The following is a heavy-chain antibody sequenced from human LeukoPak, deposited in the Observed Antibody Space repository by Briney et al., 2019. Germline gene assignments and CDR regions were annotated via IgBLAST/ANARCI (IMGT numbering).Heavy chain of an antibody. D-gene: IGHD2-15*01. CDR1: GFTFSSYD. V-gene: IGHV3-13*01. CDR3: AKDGYCSGGSCPTDPRTY. CDR2: IGTAGDT. Sequence: PGGSLRLSCAASGFTFSSYDMHWVRQATGKGLEWVSAIGTAGDTYYPGSVKGRFTISRENAKNSLYLQMNSLRAEDTAVYYCAKDGYCSGGSCPTDPRTYWGQGTLVTVSS. J-gene: IGHJ4*02.